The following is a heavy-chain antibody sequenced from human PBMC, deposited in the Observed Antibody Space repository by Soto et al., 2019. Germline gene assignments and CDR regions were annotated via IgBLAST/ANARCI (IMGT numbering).Heavy chain of an antibody. J-gene: IGHJ5*02. D-gene: IGHD3-10*01. CDR3: ARGVVMVRGVIGGFDP. V-gene: IGHV4-30-4*01. CDR2: IYYSGST. CDR1: GGSISSGDYY. Sequence: SETLSLTCTVSGGSISSGDYYWSWIRQPPGKGLEWIGYIYYSGSTYYNPSLKSRVTISVDTSKNQFSLKLSSVTAADTAVYYCARGVVMVRGVIGGFDPWGQGTLVTVSS.